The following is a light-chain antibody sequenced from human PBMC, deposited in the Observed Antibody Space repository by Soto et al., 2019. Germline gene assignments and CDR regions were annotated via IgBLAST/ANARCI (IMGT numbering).Light chain of an antibody. CDR2: EVS. J-gene: IGLJ2*01. CDR3: SSFTGSNTLL. CDR1: SSDVGRYNY. Sequence: QSVLTQPASVSGSPGQSITISCTGSSSDVGRYNYVSWYQQHPGEAPKLIIYEVSDRPSGISNRFSGSKSGNTVSLTISGLQTEDEADYYCSSFTGSNTLLFGGGTKLTVL. V-gene: IGLV2-14*01.